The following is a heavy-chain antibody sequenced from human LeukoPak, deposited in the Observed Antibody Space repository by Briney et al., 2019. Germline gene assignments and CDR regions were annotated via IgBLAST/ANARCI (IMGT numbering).Heavy chain of an antibody. V-gene: IGHV3-74*01. CDR1: GFTFSSYW. CDR3: ARDPSRLAVGPGGFDY. CDR2: INSDGSST. Sequence: GGSLRLSCAASGFTFSSYWMHRVRQAPGKGLVWVSRINSDGSSTSYADSVKGRFTISRDNAKNTLYLQMDSLRAEDTAVYYCARDPSRLAVGPGGFDYWGQGTLVTVSS. J-gene: IGHJ4*02. D-gene: IGHD6-19*01.